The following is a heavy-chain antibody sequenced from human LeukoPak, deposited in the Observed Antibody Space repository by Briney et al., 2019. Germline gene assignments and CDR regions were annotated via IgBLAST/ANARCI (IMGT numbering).Heavy chain of an antibody. J-gene: IGHJ3*02. CDR2: LYYGGNT. D-gene: IGHD5-12*01. CDR3: ARHPRPGYGGSENAFDI. CDR1: GDSINSRSYY. Sequence: PSETLSLTCTVSGDSINSRSYYWDWIRQPPGKGLEWIGNLYYGGNTHYNPSLKSRVTISADTSNNQFSLNLSSVTATDTAVYYGARHPRPGYGGSENAFDIWGKGKMVTVSS. V-gene: IGHV4-39*01.